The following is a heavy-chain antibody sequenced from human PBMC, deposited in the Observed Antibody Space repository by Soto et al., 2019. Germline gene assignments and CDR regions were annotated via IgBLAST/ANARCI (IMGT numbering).Heavy chain of an antibody. J-gene: IGHJ4*02. D-gene: IGHD6-19*01. CDR2: IWYDGSNK. CDR1: GFTFSSYG. V-gene: IGHV3-33*01. CDR3: ARDGRGIAVAGSYFDY. Sequence: QVQLVESGGGVVQPGRSLRLSCAASGFTFSSYGMHWVRQAPGKGLEWVAVIWYDGSNKYYADSVKGRFTISRDNSKNTLYLQMNRLRAEDTAVYYCARDGRGIAVAGSYFDYWGQGTLVTVSS.